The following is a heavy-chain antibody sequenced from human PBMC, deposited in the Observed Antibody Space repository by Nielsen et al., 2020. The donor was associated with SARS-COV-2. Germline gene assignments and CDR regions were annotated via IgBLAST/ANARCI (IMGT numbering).Heavy chain of an antibody. V-gene: IGHV3-21*01. Sequence: GESLKTSRAGPGFTFSSYSMNWVRQAPGKGLEWVSSISSSSSYIYYADSVKGRFTTSRDNAQNSLYLQMNSLRAEYTAVYYCARDRGYYGSGCYRGDYGMDVWGQGTTVTVSS. CDR2: ISSSSSYI. J-gene: IGHJ6*02. D-gene: IGHD3-10*01. CDR3: ARDRGYYGSGCYRGDYGMDV. CDR1: GFTFSSYS.